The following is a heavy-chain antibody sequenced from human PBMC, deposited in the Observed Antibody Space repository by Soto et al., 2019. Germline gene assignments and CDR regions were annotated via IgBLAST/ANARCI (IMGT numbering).Heavy chain of an antibody. V-gene: IGHV3-30*18. J-gene: IGHJ4*02. CDR1: GFDFTYYA. D-gene: IGHD1-26*01. Sequence: QVQLVESGGGAVQPGESLRLSCVASGFDFTYYAMHWVRQAPGKGLASVAVMSSDGSNIHHTDSVKGRFTISRDNSKNTLYLQMNSLRKEDTAVYFCAKDEGVGGTLGLFDYWGQGTLVSVSS. CDR2: MSSDGSNI. CDR3: AKDEGVGGTLGLFDY.